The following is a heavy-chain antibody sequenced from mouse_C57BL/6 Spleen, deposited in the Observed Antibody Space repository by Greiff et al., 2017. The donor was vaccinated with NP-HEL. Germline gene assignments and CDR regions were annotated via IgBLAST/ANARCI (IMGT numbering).Heavy chain of an antibody. CDR3: ARDGITPGAMDY. CDR1: GFTFSSYA. J-gene: IGHJ4*01. Sequence: DVKLVESGGGLVKPGGSLKLSCAASGFTFSSYAMSWVRQTPEKRLEWVATISDGGSYTYYPDNVKGRFTISRDNAKNNLYLQMSHLKSEDTAMYYCARDGITPGAMDYWGQGTSVTVSS. D-gene: IGHD2-4*01. CDR2: ISDGGSYT. V-gene: IGHV5-4*01.